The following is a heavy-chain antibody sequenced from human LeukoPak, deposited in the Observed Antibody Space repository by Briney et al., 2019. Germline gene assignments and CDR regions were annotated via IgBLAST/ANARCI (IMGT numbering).Heavy chain of an antibody. CDR3: AREYPRYYGDYFDY. Sequence: PSETLSLTCTVSGGSVSSGSYYWSWIRQLPGKVLEWIGYIYYSGSTNYNPSLKSRVTISVDTSKNQFSLKLSSVTAADTAVYYCAREYPRYYGDYFDYWGQGTLVTVSS. V-gene: IGHV4-61*01. CDR2: IYYSGST. CDR1: GGSVSSGSYY. J-gene: IGHJ4*02. D-gene: IGHD3-22*01.